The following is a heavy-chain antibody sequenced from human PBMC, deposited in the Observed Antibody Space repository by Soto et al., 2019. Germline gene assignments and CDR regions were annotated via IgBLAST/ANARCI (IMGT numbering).Heavy chain of an antibody. CDR3: ARGGSDYKGSGSYQRHV. CDR2: IVPIFGA. CDR1: GGTFSNYG. J-gene: IGHJ6*02. Sequence: QVQLVQSGAEVKKPGSSVKVSCKSSGGTFSNYGFSWVRQAPGQGLECMGVIVPIFGAEHPQKFQGRVTITADESTNTGSMEPRGLRSEDTAVYYCARGGSDYKGSGSYQRHVWGQGTTVSASS. V-gene: IGHV1-69*12. D-gene: IGHD4-17*01.